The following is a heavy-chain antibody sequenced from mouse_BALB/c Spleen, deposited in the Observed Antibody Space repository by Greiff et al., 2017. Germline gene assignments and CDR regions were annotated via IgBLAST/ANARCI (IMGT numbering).Heavy chain of an antibody. D-gene: IGHD3-1*01. CDR1: GYTFTDYA. V-gene: IGHV1S137*01. CDR3: ARRGQLGLRGNAMDY. CDR2: ISTYYGDA. Sequence: LQESGAELVRPGVSVKISCKGSGYTFTDYAMHWVKQSHAKSLEWIGVISTYYGDASYNQKFKGKATMTVDKSSSTAYMELARLTSEDSAIYYCARRGQLGLRGNAMDYWGQGTSVTVSS. J-gene: IGHJ4*01.